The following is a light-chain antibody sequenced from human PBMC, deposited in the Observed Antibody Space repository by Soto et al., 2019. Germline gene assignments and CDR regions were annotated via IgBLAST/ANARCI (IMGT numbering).Light chain of an antibody. V-gene: IGLV1-40*01. CDR2: SDM. Sequence: QAVVTQPASVSGAPGQRVTISCTGNNSNIGAGYDVHWYRQFPGTAPKLLIFSDMNRPSGVPDRFSGSKSGTSASLAITGLQAEDEADYYCQSYDISLSGSVIFGGGTKLTVL. CDR3: QSYDISLSGSVI. CDR1: NSNIGAGYD. J-gene: IGLJ2*01.